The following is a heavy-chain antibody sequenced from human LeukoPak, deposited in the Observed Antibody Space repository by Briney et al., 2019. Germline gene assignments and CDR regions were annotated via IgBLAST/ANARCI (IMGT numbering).Heavy chain of an antibody. V-gene: IGHV5-51*01. CDR3: ARQSRDGSKTRGYYFDY. D-gene: IGHD3-10*01. J-gene: IGHJ4*02. CDR1: GYIFTNYW. Sequence: GESLKISRQVSGYIFTNYWIGWLRQMPGKGLESMGIIYPGDSDTAYSPSFQGQVTISADKSISTVYLHWSSLKASDTAMYYCARQSRDGSKTRGYYFDYWGPGTLVSVSS. CDR2: IYPGDSDT.